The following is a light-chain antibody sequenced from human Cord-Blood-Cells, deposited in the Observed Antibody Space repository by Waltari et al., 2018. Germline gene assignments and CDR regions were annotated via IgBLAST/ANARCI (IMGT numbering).Light chain of an antibody. J-gene: IGKJ2*01. V-gene: IGKV3-11*01. CDR1: QSVSSY. CDR2: DAS. Sequence: EIVLTQSPAILSLSPGERDTLSCRASQSVSSYLAWYQQKPGQAPRLLIYDASNRATGIPARFSGSGSGTDFTLTISSLEPEDFAVYYCQQRSNWPKTFGQGTKLEIK. CDR3: QQRSNWPKT.